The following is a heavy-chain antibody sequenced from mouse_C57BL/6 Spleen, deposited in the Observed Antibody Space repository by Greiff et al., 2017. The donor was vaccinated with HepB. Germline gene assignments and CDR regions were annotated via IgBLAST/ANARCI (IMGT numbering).Heavy chain of an antibody. J-gene: IGHJ4*01. CDR3: ARGPTIVSTRYAMDY. V-gene: IGHV1-31*01. Sequence: EVQLQQSGPELVKPGASVKISCKASGYSFTGYYMHWVKQSHGNILDWIGYIYPYNGVSSYNQKFKGKATLTVDKSSSTAYMELRSLTSEDSAVYYGARGPTIVSTRYAMDYWGQGTSVTVSS. CDR2: IYPYNGVS. D-gene: IGHD2-5*01. CDR1: GYSFTGYY.